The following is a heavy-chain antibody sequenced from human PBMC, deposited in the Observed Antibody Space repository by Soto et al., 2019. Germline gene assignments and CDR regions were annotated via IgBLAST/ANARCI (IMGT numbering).Heavy chain of an antibody. D-gene: IGHD2-2*01. CDR2: IHYSGST. V-gene: IGHV4-59*01. CDR1: VGSISSYY. Sequence: NPSETLSLTCTVSVGSISSYYWSWIRQSPGKGLEWIGYIHYSGSTKSNPSLKSRVTISVDTSRNQVSLKLSSVTAADSAVYFCARARYQLLHPYYYGMDVWGQGTTVTVSS. CDR3: ARARYQLLHPYYYGMDV. J-gene: IGHJ6*02.